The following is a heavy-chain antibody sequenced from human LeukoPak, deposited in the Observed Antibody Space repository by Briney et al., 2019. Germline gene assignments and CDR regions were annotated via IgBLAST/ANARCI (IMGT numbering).Heavy chain of an antibody. D-gene: IGHD6-19*01. CDR1: GYTFSNYG. CDR3: AKEHRIGVTGNESDY. CDR2: VSASTGKT. Sequence: QPGGSLRLSCAASGYTFSNYGMSGVRQAPGKGLDWVSTVSASTGKTYYADSVKGRFTISRDNSKNTLYLQVDSLRAEDTAVYFCAKEHRIGVTGNESDYWGQGTLVTVSS. J-gene: IGHJ4*02. V-gene: IGHV3-23*01.